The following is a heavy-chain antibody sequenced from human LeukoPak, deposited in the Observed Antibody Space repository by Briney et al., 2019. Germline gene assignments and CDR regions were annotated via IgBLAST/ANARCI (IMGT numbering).Heavy chain of an antibody. Sequence: ASAKVSCKASGYTLTDHHLIWVRQAPGQGLEWVGWIRPNSGGIHYAQEFQGRVTLTRDTSISTAYMEVTRLTSDDTAIYYCARDPVDGYSHYDFWGQGTLVTVSS. CDR2: IRPNSGGI. CDR3: ARDPVDGYSHYDF. J-gene: IGHJ4*02. V-gene: IGHV1-2*02. CDR1: GYTLTDHH. D-gene: IGHD5-24*01.